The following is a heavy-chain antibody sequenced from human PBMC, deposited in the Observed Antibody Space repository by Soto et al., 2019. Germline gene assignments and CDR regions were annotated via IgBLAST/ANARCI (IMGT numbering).Heavy chain of an antibody. V-gene: IGHV3-48*01. Sequence: GGSLRLSCAASGFTFSSYSMNWVRQAPGKGLEWVSYISSSSSTIYYADSVKGRFTISRDNAKNSLYLQMNSLRAEDTAVYYCASGTGYDYIWGSYRDAFDIWGQGTMVTVSS. CDR3: ASGTGYDYIWGSYRDAFDI. CDR1: GFTFSSYS. J-gene: IGHJ3*02. D-gene: IGHD3-16*02. CDR2: ISSSSSTI.